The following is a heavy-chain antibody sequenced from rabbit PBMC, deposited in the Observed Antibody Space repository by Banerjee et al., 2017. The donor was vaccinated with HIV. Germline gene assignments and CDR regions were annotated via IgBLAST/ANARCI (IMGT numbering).Heavy chain of an antibody. J-gene: IGHJ4*01. CDR1: GFDLSDYYY. CDR2: IYAGSSGDS. V-gene: IGHV1S40*01. D-gene: IGHD6-1*01. CDR3: ARGAVYGNYGYDL. Sequence: QSLEESGGGLFQPGGSLALTCTASGFDLSDYYYMCWVRQAPGKGLEWIACIYAGSSGDSYYATWTKGRFTISKTSSTTVTLQMTSLTAADTATYFCARGAVYGNYGYDLWGPGTLVTVS.